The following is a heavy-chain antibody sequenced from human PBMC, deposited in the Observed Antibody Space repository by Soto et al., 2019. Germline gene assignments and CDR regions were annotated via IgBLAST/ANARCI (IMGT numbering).Heavy chain of an antibody. D-gene: IGHD3-10*01. Sequence: SWVRQAPGQGLEWMGWISAYNDNTNYAQKLQGRVTMTTDTSTSTVYMEVSSLRSEDTAVYYCSRVDPGETSPFDHWGQGTLVTVSS. CDR2: ISAYNDNT. CDR3: SRVDPGETSPFDH. J-gene: IGHJ4*02. V-gene: IGHV1-18*01.